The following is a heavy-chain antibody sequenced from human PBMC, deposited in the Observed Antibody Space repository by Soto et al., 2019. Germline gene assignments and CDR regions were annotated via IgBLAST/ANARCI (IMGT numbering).Heavy chain of an antibody. V-gene: IGHV4-34*01. CDR2: INRSGST. Sequence: QVQLQQWGAGLLRPSETLSLTCGVYGGSFSGYYWSWIRQPPGKGLEWLGEINRSGSTDYNPSLKSRVTMSLDTSNNQFSLRLNSVTAADTAVYYCARGAIFDYWGQGTLITVSS. CDR1: GGSFSGYY. CDR3: ARGAIFDY. J-gene: IGHJ4*02. D-gene: IGHD3-3*02.